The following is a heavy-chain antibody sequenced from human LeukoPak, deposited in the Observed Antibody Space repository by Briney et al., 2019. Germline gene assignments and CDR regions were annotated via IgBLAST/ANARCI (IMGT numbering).Heavy chain of an antibody. CDR2: TYSGGVT. CDR1: GFTVSTKY. J-gene: IGHJ6*02. CDR3: AREKSRGGDFYGMDV. Sequence: GGSLRLSCAASGFTVSTKYMSWVRQSPVKGLEWVSITYSGGVTYYADFVRGRFTISRDNSKNTMDLQMDSLRADDTAIYYCAREKSRGGDFYGMDVWGQGTTVTVSS. D-gene: IGHD2-15*01. V-gene: IGHV3-53*01.